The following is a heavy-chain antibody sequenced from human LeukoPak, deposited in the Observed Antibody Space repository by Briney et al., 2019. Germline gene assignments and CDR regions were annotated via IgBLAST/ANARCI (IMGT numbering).Heavy chain of an antibody. Sequence: GGSLSLSCVASGLTSGIYAMSWVRQAPGKGLEWVSAFSGGGDSFYADSVRGRFSISADRSRNILYLQMNSLRVEDTAVYYCGKEVERHFDLRYWGQGTPVTVSS. V-gene: IGHV3-23*01. CDR3: GKEVERHFDLRY. CDR2: FSGGGDS. J-gene: IGHJ4*02. D-gene: IGHD2-15*01. CDR1: GLTSGIYA.